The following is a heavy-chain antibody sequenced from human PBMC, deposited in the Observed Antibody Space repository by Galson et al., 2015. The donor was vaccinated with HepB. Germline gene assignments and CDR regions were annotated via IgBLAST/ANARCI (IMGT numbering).Heavy chain of an antibody. CDR1: GFTFSSYA. V-gene: IGHV3-23*01. CDR3: AKSIVLMVYPDYYFDY. CDR2: ISGTGGST. J-gene: IGHJ4*02. Sequence: SLRLSCAASGFTFSSYAMSWVRQAPGKGPEWVSGISGTGGSTYYADSVKGRFTISRDNSKNTLYLQMNSLRAEDTAVYYCAKSIVLMVYPDYYFDYWGQGTLVTVSS. D-gene: IGHD2-8*01.